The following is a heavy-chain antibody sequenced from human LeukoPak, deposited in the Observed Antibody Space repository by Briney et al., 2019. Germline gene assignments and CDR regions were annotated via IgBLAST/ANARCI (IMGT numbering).Heavy chain of an antibody. V-gene: IGHV3-33*05. CDR1: GFTFNSHA. J-gene: IGHJ3*02. CDR3: AKDRLMHYYDSSGHDAFDI. Sequence: PGGSLRLSCAASGFTFNSHAMHWVRQAPGKGLEWVAFISYEGSTEYYAESVKGRFTVSRDNSKNTLYLQVNSLRAEDTAVYYCAKDRLMHYYDSSGHDAFDIWGQGTMVTVSS. D-gene: IGHD3-22*01. CDR2: ISYEGSTE.